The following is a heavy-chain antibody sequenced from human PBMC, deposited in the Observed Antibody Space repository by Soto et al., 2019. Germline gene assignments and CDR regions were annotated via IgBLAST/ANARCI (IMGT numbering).Heavy chain of an antibody. CDR2: INHSGGT. CDR3: ARGRLAELLRDYYYYYMDV. J-gene: IGHJ6*03. Sequence: SDTLCLTCAVYGGSFSGYYWSWIRQPPGKGLEWIGEINHSGGTNYNPSLQSRVTISVDTSKNQFSLKLSSVTAADTAVYHCARGRLAELLRDYYYYYMDVWGKGTTVTVSS. CDR1: GGSFSGYY. V-gene: IGHV4-34*01. D-gene: IGHD2-15*01.